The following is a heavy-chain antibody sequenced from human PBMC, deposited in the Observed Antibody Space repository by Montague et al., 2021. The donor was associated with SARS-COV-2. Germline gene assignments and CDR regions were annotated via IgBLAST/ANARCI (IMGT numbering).Heavy chain of an antibody. CDR1: GFTFSSYA. J-gene: IGHJ4*02. D-gene: IGHD3-22*01. CDR3: AKGGERITMIVVVITLADFDY. V-gene: IGHV3-23*01. Sequence: SLRLSCAASGFTFSSYAMSWVRQAPGKGLEWVSAISGSGGSTYYADSXXGRFTISRDNSKNTLYLQMNSLRAEDTAVYYCAKGGERITMIVVVITLADFDYWGQGTLVTVSS. CDR2: ISGSGGST.